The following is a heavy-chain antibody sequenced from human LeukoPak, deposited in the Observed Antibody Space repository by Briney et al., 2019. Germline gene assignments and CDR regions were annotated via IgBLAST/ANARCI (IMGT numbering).Heavy chain of an antibody. Sequence: SVKVSCKASGGTFSSYAISWVRQAPGQGLEWMRGIIPIFGTANYAQKFQGRVTITTDESTSTAYMELSSLRSEDTAVYYCARSLAWLQGDYYYYYYMDVWGKGTTVTVSS. J-gene: IGHJ6*03. CDR2: IIPIFGTA. CDR1: GGTFSSYA. V-gene: IGHV1-69*05. CDR3: ARSLAWLQGDYYYYYYMDV. D-gene: IGHD5-12*01.